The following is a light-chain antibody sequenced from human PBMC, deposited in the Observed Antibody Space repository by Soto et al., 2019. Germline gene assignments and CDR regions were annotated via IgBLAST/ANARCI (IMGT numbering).Light chain of an antibody. J-gene: IGLJ1*01. Sequence: QSVLTQPDSVSGPPGQSVAISCTAASSDIGNYNYVSWYQQRPGKVPKLIIHDVSDRPSGVSDRFSGSKSGNTASLTISGLQAEDEADYYCSSYTSTSTYVFGTGTKVTV. CDR3: SSYTSTSTYV. CDR1: SSDIGNYNY. V-gene: IGLV2-14*03. CDR2: DVS.